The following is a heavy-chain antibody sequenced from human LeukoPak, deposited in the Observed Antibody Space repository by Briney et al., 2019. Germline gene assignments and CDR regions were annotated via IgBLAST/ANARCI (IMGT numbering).Heavy chain of an antibody. V-gene: IGHV3-23*01. J-gene: IGHJ4*02. CDR3: AKDGSRYSSGWYAY. Sequence: GGSLRLSCAASGLTFSNYAMNWVRQAPGKGLEWVSTISSSGGNTYYADSVKGRFTISRDNSKNTLYLQMNSLRAEDTAIYYCAKDGSRYSSGWYAYWGQGTLVTVSS. CDR1: GLTFSNYA. D-gene: IGHD6-19*01. CDR2: ISSSGGNT.